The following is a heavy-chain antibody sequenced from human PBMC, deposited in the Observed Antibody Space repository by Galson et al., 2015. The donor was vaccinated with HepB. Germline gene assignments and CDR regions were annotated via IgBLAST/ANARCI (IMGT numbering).Heavy chain of an antibody. Sequence: SLRLSCAASGFTFSSYAMHWVRQAPGKGLEWVSSISSSSSYIYYADSVKGRFTISRDNAKNSLYLQINSLRAEDTAVYYCARVSDTGLNWFDPWGQGTLVTVSS. CDR2: ISSSSSYI. V-gene: IGHV3-21*01. J-gene: IGHJ5*02. CDR3: ARVSDTGLNWFDP. CDR1: GFTFSSYA. D-gene: IGHD5-18*01.